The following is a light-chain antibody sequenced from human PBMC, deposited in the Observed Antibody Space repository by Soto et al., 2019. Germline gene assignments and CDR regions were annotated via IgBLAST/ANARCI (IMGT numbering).Light chain of an antibody. CDR2: WAS. CDR3: HQYNTSPQT. Sequence: DIVLTQSPDSLAVSVGERATISCKSCQSDLDGSNNKNYLAWYQQKPGQPPKMLIYWASTRESGVPNRFSGSGSGTDFTLTISGLQSEDAAVYYCHQYNTSPQTFGQGTTVDIK. V-gene: IGKV4-1*01. J-gene: IGKJ1*01. CDR1: QSDLDGSNNKNY.